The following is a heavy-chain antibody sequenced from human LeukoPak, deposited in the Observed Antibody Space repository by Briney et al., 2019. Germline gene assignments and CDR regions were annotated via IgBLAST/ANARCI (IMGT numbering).Heavy chain of an antibody. J-gene: IGHJ4*02. CDR1: GFTFSIYA. V-gene: IGHV3-23*01. CDR2: ISGSGDST. D-gene: IGHD3-9*01. CDR3: AKGVFLTGSGYFDY. Sequence: GGSLRLSCAASGFTFSIYAMSWVRQAPGKGLEWVSAISGSGDSTYYADSVKGRFTISRDNSQNTLYLQMNSLRAEDTSVYYCAKGVFLTGSGYFDYWGQGTLVTVSS.